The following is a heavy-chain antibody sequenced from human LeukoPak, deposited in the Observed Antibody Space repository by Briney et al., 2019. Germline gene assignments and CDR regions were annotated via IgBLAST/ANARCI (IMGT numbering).Heavy chain of an antibody. V-gene: IGHV1-69*04. J-gene: IGHJ4*02. CDR2: IIPILGIA. CDR1: GGTFSSYA. D-gene: IGHD3-10*01. Sequence: SVKVSCKASGGTFSSYAISWVRQAPGQGLEWMGRIIPILGIANYAQKFQGRVTITADKSTSTAYMELSSLRSEDTAVYYCARDAGGSGSYYKRADYWGQGTLVTDSS. CDR3: ARDAGGSGSYYKRADY.